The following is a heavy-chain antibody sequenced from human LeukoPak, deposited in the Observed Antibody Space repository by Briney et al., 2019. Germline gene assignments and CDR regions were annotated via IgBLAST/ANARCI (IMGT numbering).Heavy chain of an antibody. D-gene: IGHD3-22*01. J-gene: IGHJ4*02. CDR1: GGSISSSSYY. CDR3: ASQYYYDSSGYYLLDY. V-gene: IGHV4-39*01. Sequence: PSETLSLTCTVSGGSISSSSYYRGWIRQPPGKGLEWIGSIYYSGSTYYNPSLKSRVTISVDTSKNQFSLKLSSVTAADTAVYYCASQYYYDSSGYYLLDYWGQGTLVTVSA. CDR2: IYYSGST.